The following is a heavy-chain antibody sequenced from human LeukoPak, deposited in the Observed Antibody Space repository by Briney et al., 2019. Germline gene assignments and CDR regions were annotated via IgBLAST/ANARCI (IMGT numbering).Heavy chain of an antibody. V-gene: IGHV3-7*01. CDR3: ASGLHTHDH. D-gene: IGHD4-11*01. CDR2: IKQDGSEK. Sequence: GGSLRLSCATSGFNFDDYAMQWVRQAPGKGLEWVANIKQDGSEKYYVDSVKGRFTISRDNAKNSLYLQMNSLRAEDTAVYYCASGLHTHDHWGQGALVTVSS. CDR1: GFNFDDYA. J-gene: IGHJ4*02.